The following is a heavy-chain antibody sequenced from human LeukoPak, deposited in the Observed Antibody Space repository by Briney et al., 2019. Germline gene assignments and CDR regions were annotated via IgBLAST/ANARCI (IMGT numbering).Heavy chain of an antibody. Sequence: GGSLRLSCAASGFNFDTFVMNWVRQAPGKGLEWVSSISTSSGYIYYADSVKGRFTISRDNAKNYTAVYFCTRESGDSYLSSYYYGMDVWGQGTTVTVS. V-gene: IGHV3-21*01. CDR2: ISTSSGYI. CDR3: YYGMDV. D-gene: IGHD2-8*01. CDR1: GFNFDTFV. J-gene: IGHJ6*02.